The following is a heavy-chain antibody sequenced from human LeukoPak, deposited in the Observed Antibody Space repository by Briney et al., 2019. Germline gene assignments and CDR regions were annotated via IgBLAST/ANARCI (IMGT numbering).Heavy chain of an antibody. CDR2: ISGSGGST. J-gene: IGHJ3*02. Sequence: GGSLRLSCAASGFTFSSYAMSWVRQAPGKGLEWVSAISGSGGSTYYADSVKGRFTISRDNSKNTLYLQMNSLRAEDTAVYYCARVRSSIAAPGEYDAFDIWGQGTMVTVSS. CDR3: ARVRSSIAAPGEYDAFDI. CDR1: GFTFSSYA. V-gene: IGHV3-23*01. D-gene: IGHD6-6*01.